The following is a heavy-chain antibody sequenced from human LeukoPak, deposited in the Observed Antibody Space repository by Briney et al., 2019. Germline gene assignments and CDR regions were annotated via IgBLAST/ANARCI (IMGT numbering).Heavy chain of an antibody. CDR1: GGSFSGYY. D-gene: IGHD3-3*01. CDR3: ARVTYYDFWSGPNYFDY. CDR2: INHSGST. V-gene: IGHV4-34*01. Sequence: SETLSRTCAVYGGSFSGYYWSWIRQPPGKGLEWIGEINHSGSTNYNPSLKSRVTISVDTSKNQFSLKLSAVTAADTAVYYCARVTYYDFWSGPNYFDYWGQGTLVTVSS. J-gene: IGHJ4*02.